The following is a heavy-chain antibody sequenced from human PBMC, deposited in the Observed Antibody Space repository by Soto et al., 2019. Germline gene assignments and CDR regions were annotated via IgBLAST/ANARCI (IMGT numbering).Heavy chain of an antibody. J-gene: IGHJ4*02. V-gene: IGHV3-66*01. CDR3: ARGIAAAGSYYFDY. D-gene: IGHD6-13*01. CDR2: IYSGGST. CDR1: GFTVSSNH. Sequence: ESGGGLVQPGGSLRLSCAASGFTVSSNHMTWVRQDPGKGLEWVSVIYSGGSTYYADSVKGRFTISRDNSKNTLYLQMNSLRAEDTAVYYCARGIAAAGSYYFDYWGQGTLVTVSS.